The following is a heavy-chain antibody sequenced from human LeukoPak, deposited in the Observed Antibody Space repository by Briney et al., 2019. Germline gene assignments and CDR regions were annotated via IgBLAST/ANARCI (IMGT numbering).Heavy chain of an antibody. CDR3: AREASLYCSGNDCYWAFDR. D-gene: IGHD2-2*01. CDR2: IRYDGSRK. J-gene: IGHJ5*02. CDR1: GFSFSSFG. Sequence: GGSLRLSCAASGFSFSSFGMHWVRQAPGKGLEWVTSIRYDGSRKHYTDSVKGRFTISRDNSKNTLYLQMNSLRDEDTAVYYCAREASLYCSGNDCYWAFDRWGQGTLVTVSS. V-gene: IGHV3-30*02.